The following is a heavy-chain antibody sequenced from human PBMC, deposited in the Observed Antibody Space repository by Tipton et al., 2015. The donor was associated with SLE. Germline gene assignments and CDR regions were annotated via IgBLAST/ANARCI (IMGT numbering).Heavy chain of an antibody. Sequence: SLRLSCAASGFSFSSYGMHWVRQAPGKGLEWVAVLWYDGSNRFYADSVKGRFTVSRDNSKNTLYLQMNSLRAEDTAVYHCAKGTCGTTCYADLDHWGQGTLVAVSS. J-gene: IGHJ4*02. CDR2: LWYDGSNR. CDR1: GFSFSSYG. V-gene: IGHV3-33*06. CDR3: AKGTCGTTCYADLDH. D-gene: IGHD2-2*01.